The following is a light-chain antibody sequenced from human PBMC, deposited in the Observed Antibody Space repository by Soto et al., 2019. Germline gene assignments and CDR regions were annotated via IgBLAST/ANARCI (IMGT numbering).Light chain of an antibody. Sequence: DIVMTQSPLSLPVTPGEPASISCRSSQSLLHSNGYNYLDWYLQKPGQSPQLLIYLGSNRSSRVPDRFSGSGSGTDFTLKISRVEAEDVGVYYCMQALQTPRFGPGTKVDIK. CDR1: QSLLHSNGYNY. CDR3: MQALQTPR. CDR2: LGS. V-gene: IGKV2-28*01. J-gene: IGKJ3*01.